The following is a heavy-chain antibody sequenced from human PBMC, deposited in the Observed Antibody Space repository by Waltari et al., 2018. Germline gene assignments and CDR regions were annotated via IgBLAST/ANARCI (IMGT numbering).Heavy chain of an antibody. J-gene: IGHJ6*02. Sequence: QVHLLDSGGGVVLLGTSLSLSCTSSGFSFFKHGMHWVRQAPGKGLEWVAVIWHDGSQTYYGDSVKGRFTISRDNSKNMVYLQVDSLKVEDTAVYYCAREGISGSGEYYGMDVWGQGTTVTVS. CDR2: IWHDGSQT. CDR3: AREGISGSGEYYGMDV. CDR1: GFSFFKHG. V-gene: IGHV3-33*01. D-gene: IGHD1-26*01.